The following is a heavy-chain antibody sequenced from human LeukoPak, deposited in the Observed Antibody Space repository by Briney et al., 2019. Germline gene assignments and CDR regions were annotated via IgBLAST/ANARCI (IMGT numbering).Heavy chain of an antibody. CDR3: AQSNCTRWSPLDY. CDR1: GFTFSSYW. J-gene: IGHJ4*02. V-gene: IGHV3-74*01. D-gene: IGHD4-11*01. CDR2: INSDGSST. Sequence: PGGSLRLSCAASGFTFSSYWMHWVRQAPGKGLVWVSRINSDGSSTSYADSVKGRFTISRDNAKNTLYLQMNSLRAEDTAVYWCAQSNCTRWSPLDYWGQGTLVTVSS.